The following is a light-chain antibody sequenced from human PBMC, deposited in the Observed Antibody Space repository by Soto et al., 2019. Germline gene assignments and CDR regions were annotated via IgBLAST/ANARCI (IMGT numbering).Light chain of an antibody. CDR3: QQYNDWPPLT. V-gene: IGKV3-15*01. CDR2: GTS. J-gene: IGKJ4*01. CDR1: QSIGLA. Sequence: ENLLTQSPGTLSLSPGEGATLSCRASQSIGLAIAWYQHKPGQAPRLLIYGTSTRATGVPARFSGSGSGTEFTLTISNLQSEDFAVYYCQQYNDWPPLTFGGGTKVDIK.